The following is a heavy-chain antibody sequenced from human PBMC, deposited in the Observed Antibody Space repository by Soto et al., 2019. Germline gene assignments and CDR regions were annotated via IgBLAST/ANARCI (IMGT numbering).Heavy chain of an antibody. D-gene: IGHD5-12*01. V-gene: IGHV4-39*01. Sequence: SETLSLTCTVSGGSISSGGYYWSWIRQPPGKGLEWIGSIYYSGSTYYNPSLKSRVTISVDTSKNQFSLKLSSVTAADTAVYYCASGKIGSGYDPWYFDYWGQGTLVTVSS. CDR2: IYYSGST. CDR3: ASGKIGSGYDPWYFDY. CDR1: GGSISSGGYY. J-gene: IGHJ4*02.